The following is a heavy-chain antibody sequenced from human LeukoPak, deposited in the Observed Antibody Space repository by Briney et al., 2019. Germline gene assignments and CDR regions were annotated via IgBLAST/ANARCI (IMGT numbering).Heavy chain of an antibody. Sequence: ASVKVSCKASGYTFTGYYMHWVRQAPGQGLEWMGWINPNSGGTNYAQKFQGRVTMTKDTSISTAYMELSRLRSDDTVVYYCASASLPALRFLEWLPFNWGQGTLVTVSS. CDR1: GYTFTGYY. D-gene: IGHD3-3*01. CDR3: ASASLPALRFLEWLPFN. CDR2: INPNSGGT. V-gene: IGHV1-2*02. J-gene: IGHJ4*02.